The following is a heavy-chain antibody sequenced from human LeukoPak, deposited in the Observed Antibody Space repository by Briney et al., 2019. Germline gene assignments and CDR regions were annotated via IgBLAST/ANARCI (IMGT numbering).Heavy chain of an antibody. Sequence: PSETLSLTCAVYGGSFSGYYWSWIRQPPGKGLEWIGEINHSGSTNYNPSLKSRVTISVDTSKNQFSLKLSSVTAADTAVYYCARGRQTPTYNWFDPWGQGTLVTVSS. J-gene: IGHJ5*02. CDR1: GGSFSGYY. CDR3: ARGRQTPTYNWFDP. CDR2: INHSGST. V-gene: IGHV4-34*01.